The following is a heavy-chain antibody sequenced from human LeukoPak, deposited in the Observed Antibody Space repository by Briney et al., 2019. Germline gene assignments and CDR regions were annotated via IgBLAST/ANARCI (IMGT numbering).Heavy chain of an antibody. CDR3: ARDRAAGFDP. D-gene: IGHD6-13*01. CDR2: IYYSGST. J-gene: IGHJ5*02. Sequence: SETLSLTCAVSGGSISSYYWSWIRQPPGKGLEWIGYIYYSGSTNYNPSLKSRVTISVDTSKNQFSLKLSSVTAADTAVYYCARDRAAGFDPWGQGTLVTVSS. CDR1: GGSISSYY. V-gene: IGHV4-59*01.